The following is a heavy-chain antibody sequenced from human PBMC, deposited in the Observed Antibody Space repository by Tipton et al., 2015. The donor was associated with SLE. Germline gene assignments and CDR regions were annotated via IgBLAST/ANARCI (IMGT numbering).Heavy chain of an antibody. CDR3: ARGSYPPTYYERP. J-gene: IGHJ4*02. Sequence: TLSLPCCVSGGSTTSYYWSWIRQPPGKGLEWMGYIYYRGSTNYNPSLESRVAISMDTSKNQFSLKVNSVTAADTAVYFCARGSYPPTYYERPWGQGILVPVSS. V-gene: IGHV4-59*01. CDR2: IYYRGST. D-gene: IGHD3-22*01. CDR1: GGSTTSYY.